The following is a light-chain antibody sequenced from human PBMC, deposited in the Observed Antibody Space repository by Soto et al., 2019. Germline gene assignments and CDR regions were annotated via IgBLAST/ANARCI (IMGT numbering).Light chain of an antibody. Sequence: EIVFTQAPATLTLSPGDRATVSCWASQSVGTYLAWYQQKPGQAPRLLIYDASKRATGVPARFSGSGSGTDFALTISSLESEYFAVYYCQQRITWPGTFGQGTKVDIK. J-gene: IGKJ1*01. CDR3: QQRITWPGT. V-gene: IGKV3-11*01. CDR1: QSVGTY. CDR2: DAS.